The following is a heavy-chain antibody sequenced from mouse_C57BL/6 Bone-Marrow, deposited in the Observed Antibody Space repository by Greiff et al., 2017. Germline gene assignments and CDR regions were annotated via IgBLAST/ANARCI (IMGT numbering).Heavy chain of an antibody. CDR2: IYPGDGDT. V-gene: IGHV1-82*01. CDR1: GYAFSSSW. Sequence: VQLQQSGPELVKPGASVKISCKASGYAFSSSWMNWVKQRPGKGLEWIGRIYPGDGDTNYNGKFKGKATLTADKSSSTAYMQLSSLTSEDSAVYFGARVYGWYAMDYWGQGTSVTVSS. J-gene: IGHJ4*01. CDR3: ARVYGWYAMDY. D-gene: IGHD1-1*01.